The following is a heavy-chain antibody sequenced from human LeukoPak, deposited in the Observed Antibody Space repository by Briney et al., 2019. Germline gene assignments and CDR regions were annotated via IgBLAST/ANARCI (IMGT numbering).Heavy chain of an antibody. Sequence: GRSLRLSCAASGFTFGDYAMHWVRQAPGKGLEWVSGISWNSGSIGYADSVKGRFTISRDNAKNSLYLQMNSLRAEDTALYYCAKDHSEYSSSPFDYWGQGTLVTVSS. CDR1: GFTFGDYA. CDR2: ISWNSGSI. V-gene: IGHV3-9*01. J-gene: IGHJ4*02. D-gene: IGHD6-6*01. CDR3: AKDHSEYSSSPFDY.